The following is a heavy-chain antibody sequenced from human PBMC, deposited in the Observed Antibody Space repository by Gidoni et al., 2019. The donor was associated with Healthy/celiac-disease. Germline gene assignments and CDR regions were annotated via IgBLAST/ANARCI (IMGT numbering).Heavy chain of an antibody. CDR3: TTDGRE. J-gene: IGHJ4*02. D-gene: IGHD1-26*01. V-gene: IGHV3-15*01. CDR1: GFAFNHAW. Sequence: EVQLVESGGGLVKPGGSLRLSCTASGFAFNHAWMSWVRQAPGKGLEWVGRIKSRTDGETTDCASPVKGRFTISRDDSKNTLCLQMNSLKTEDTAVYYCTTDGREWGQGTLVTVSS. CDR2: IKSRTDGETT.